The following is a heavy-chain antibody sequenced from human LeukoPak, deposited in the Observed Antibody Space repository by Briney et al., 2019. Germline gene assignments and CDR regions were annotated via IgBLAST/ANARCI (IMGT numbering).Heavy chain of an antibody. V-gene: IGHV4-34*01. CDR3: AKSPRGYCSSTSCYTRGRPRWFDP. D-gene: IGHD2-2*02. CDR2: VNHSGST. CDR1: GGSFSGYY. Sequence: SETLSLTCAVYGGSFSGYYWGWIRQPPGKGLEWIGEVNHSGSTNYNPSLKSRVTISVDTSKNQFSLKLSSVTAADTAVYYCAKSPRGYCSSTSCYTRGRPRWFDPGAREPWSPSPQ. J-gene: IGHJ5*02.